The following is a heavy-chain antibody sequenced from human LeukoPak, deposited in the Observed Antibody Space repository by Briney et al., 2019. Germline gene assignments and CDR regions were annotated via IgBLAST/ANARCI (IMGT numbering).Heavy chain of an antibody. CDR3: AGDRYYDSSGYYNLDY. D-gene: IGHD3-22*01. V-gene: IGHV3-33*01. CDR2: IWYDGSNK. J-gene: IGHJ4*02. Sequence: PGRSLRLSCAASGFTFSGYGFHWVRQAPGKGLEWVALIWYDGSNKYYADSVTGRFTVSRDNSKNTLYLQMNSLRAEDTAVYYCAGDRYYDSSGYYNLDYWGQGTLVTVSS. CDR1: GFTFSGYG.